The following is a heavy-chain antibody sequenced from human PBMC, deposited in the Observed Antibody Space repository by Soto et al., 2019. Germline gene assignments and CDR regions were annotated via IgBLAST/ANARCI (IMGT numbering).Heavy chain of an antibody. J-gene: IGHJ3*01. D-gene: IGHD6-19*01. Sequence: EASVKVSCKASGGTFGRNAINWVRQAPGQGFEWMGGIIPMFDTANHAQKFRDRIMITADESTNTAYLELKDLRSEDTAIYYCARPQGSGWRFNALDFWGQGTMVTVSS. CDR1: GGTFGRNA. CDR2: IIPMFDTA. V-gene: IGHV1-69*13. CDR3: ARPQGSGWRFNALDF.